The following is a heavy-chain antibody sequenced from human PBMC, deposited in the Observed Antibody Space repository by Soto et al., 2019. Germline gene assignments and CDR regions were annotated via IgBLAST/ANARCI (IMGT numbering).Heavy chain of an antibody. J-gene: IGHJ6*02. D-gene: IGHD5-18*01. CDR3: ARDSGTAWYYYYGTDV. CDR1: GFTFSSYG. CDR2: IWYDGSNK. V-gene: IGHV3-33*01. Sequence: GGSLRLSCAASGFTFSSYGMHWVRQAPGKGLEWVAVIWYDGSNKYYADSVKGRFTISRDNSKNTLYLQMNSLRAEDTAVYYCARDSGTAWYYYYGTDVWGQGTTVTVSS.